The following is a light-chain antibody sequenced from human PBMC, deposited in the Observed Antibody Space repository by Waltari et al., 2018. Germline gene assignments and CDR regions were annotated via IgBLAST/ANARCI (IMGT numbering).Light chain of an antibody. J-gene: IGKJ2*01. Sequence: DIQMTQSPSTLSASVGDRVTITCRASQSINSWLAWYQQKPGKAPKLRIYKASTLESGVPSRFSGSGSATEFTLTISSLQPDDFATYYCQQYSSPFSFGQGTKLEIK. CDR1: QSINSW. CDR3: QQYSSPFS. CDR2: KAS. V-gene: IGKV1-5*03.